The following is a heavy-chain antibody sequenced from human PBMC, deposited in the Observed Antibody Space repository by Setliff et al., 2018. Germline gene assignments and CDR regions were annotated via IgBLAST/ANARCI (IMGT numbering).Heavy chain of an antibody. CDR3: ASAGHSGSWFPFDAFHI. V-gene: IGHV3-21*01. CDR1: GGSISTYY. D-gene: IGHD6-13*01. J-gene: IGHJ3*02. CDR2: ISRSSTYI. Sequence: ETLSLTCTVSGGSISTYYWSWVRQAPGKGLEWVSSISRSSTYIYYADSMKGRFTISRDNAKNSLYLQMNSLRAEDTAVYYCASAGHSGSWFPFDAFHIWGQGTMVTVSS.